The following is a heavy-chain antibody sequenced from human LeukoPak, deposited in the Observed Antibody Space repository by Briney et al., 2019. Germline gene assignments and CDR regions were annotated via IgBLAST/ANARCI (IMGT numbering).Heavy chain of an antibody. V-gene: IGHV3-30*02. J-gene: IGHJ4*02. D-gene: IGHD3-3*01. Sequence: GGSLRLSCAASGFTFSSYGMHWVRQAPGKGLEWVAFIRYDGSNKYYADSVKGRFTISRDNSKNTLYLQMNSLRAEDTAVYYCAKPLLEILPCDYWGQGTLVTVSS. CDR3: AKPLLEILPCDY. CDR1: GFTFSSYG. CDR2: IRYDGSNK.